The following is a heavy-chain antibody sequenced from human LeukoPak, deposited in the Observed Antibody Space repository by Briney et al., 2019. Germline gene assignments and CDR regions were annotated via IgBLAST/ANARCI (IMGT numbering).Heavy chain of an antibody. CDR3: ARDGEYYDSSGSYFDY. Sequence: ASVKVSCKASGYTFTTYYMHWVRQAPGQGLEWMGILNPSSGSISYAQKFQGRVTMTRDTSSSTFYMELRSLQSEDTAVYYCARDGEYYDSSGSYFDYWGQGTLVTVSS. CDR2: LNPSSGSI. D-gene: IGHD3-22*01. J-gene: IGHJ4*02. V-gene: IGHV1-46*01. CDR1: GYTFTTYY.